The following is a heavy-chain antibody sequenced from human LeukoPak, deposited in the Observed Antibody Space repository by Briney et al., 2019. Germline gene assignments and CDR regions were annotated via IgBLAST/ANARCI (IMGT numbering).Heavy chain of an antibody. CDR1: GFTFDDYG. J-gene: IGHJ4*02. CDR2: INWNGGST. Sequence: GGSLRLSCAASGFTFDDYGMSWVRQAPGKGLEWVSGINWNGGSTGYADSVKGRFTISRDNAKNSLYLQMNSLRAEDTALYYCARESSRVWYGESYVWYWGQGALVSVSS. D-gene: IGHD3-10*01. CDR3: ARESSRVWYGESYVWY. V-gene: IGHV3-20*04.